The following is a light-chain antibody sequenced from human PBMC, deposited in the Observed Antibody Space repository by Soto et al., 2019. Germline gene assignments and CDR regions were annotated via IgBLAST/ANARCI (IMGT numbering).Light chain of an antibody. Sequence: QSALTQPPSASGSPGQSVTISCTGTSSDVGGYNYVSWYQQHPGKAPKLMIYEVTQRPSGVPNRFSGSKSGNTASLTVSGLQAEDEADYYCNSYAGSRGVVFGGGTKLTVL. CDR3: NSYAGSRGVV. CDR1: SSDVGGYNY. CDR2: EVT. J-gene: IGLJ2*01. V-gene: IGLV2-8*01.